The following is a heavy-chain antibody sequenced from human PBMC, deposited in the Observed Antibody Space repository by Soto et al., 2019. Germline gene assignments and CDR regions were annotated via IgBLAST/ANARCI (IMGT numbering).Heavy chain of an antibody. D-gene: IGHD5-18*01. Sequence: GGSLRLSCAASGFTFSSYGMHWVRQAPCKGLEWVAGLWYDGSNKNYADSVKGRFTISRDNSKNMLYLQMNSLRAEDTAVYYCARARGNNYALEYWGQGTQVTVSS. CDR2: LWYDGSNK. V-gene: IGHV3-33*01. J-gene: IGHJ4*02. CDR3: ARARGNNYALEY. CDR1: GFTFSSYG.